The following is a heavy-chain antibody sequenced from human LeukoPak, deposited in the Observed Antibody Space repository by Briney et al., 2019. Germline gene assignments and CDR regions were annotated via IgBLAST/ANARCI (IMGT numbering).Heavy chain of an antibody. CDR2: ISSSGSTI. J-gene: IGHJ4*02. Sequence: SGGSLRLSCAASGFTFSSYEMNWVRQAPGKGLKRVSYISSSGSTIYYADSVKGRFTISRDNAKNSLYLQMNSLRAEDTAVYYCARQGVVRGVISHFDYWGQGTLVTVSS. D-gene: IGHD3-10*01. CDR1: GFTFSSYE. CDR3: ARQGVVRGVISHFDY. V-gene: IGHV3-48*03.